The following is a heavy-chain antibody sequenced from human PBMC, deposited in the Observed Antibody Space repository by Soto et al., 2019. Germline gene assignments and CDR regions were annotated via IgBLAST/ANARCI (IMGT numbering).Heavy chain of an antibody. CDR1: GCTFTTSG. CDR3: ARQGSWPYYYYGLDV. D-gene: IGHD1-26*01. J-gene: IGHJ6*02. CDR2: ISTYNGDT. V-gene: IGHV1-18*01. Sequence: QVQLVQSGPEVRKRGASVKVSCEACGCTFTTSGISWVRQVPGQGLEWMGWISTYNGDTNSAQNFQGRVLMTADTSTGTAYMALMSLKSDDTAVYYCARQGSWPYYYYGLDVWGQGTIVTVSS.